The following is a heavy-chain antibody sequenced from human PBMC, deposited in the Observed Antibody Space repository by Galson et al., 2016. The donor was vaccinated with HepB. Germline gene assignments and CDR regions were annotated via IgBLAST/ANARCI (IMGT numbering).Heavy chain of an antibody. V-gene: IGHV3-9*01. D-gene: IGHD5-24*01. CDR1: GFTFDDYA. Sequence: SLRLSCAGSGFTFDDYAVHWVRQAPGKGLEWVSGISWNSGTKDSADSVKGRFAISRDNAKSSLYLQMNSLRAEDTALYYCAKVGDGYNAYYFDYWGPGTLVTVSS. CDR2: ISWNSGTK. J-gene: IGHJ4*02. CDR3: AKVGDGYNAYYFDY.